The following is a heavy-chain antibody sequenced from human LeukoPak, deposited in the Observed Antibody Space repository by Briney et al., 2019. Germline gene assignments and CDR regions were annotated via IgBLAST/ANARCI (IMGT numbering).Heavy chain of an antibody. Sequence: GGSLQISCKGSGYSFTSYWIGGVRPMPGKGLEWMGIIYPGDSDTRYSPSFQGQVTISADKSISTAYLQWSSLKASDTAMYYCARRKNYAFDYWGQGTLVTVSS. CDR3: ARRKNYAFDY. V-gene: IGHV5-51*01. J-gene: IGHJ4*02. D-gene: IGHD3-16*01. CDR2: IYPGDSDT. CDR1: GYSFTSYW.